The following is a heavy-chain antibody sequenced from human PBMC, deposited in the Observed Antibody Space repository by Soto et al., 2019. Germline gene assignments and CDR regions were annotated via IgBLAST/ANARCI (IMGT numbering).Heavy chain of an antibody. V-gene: IGHV1-18*01. CDR1: GYTFTTYG. D-gene: IGHD6-13*01. J-gene: IGHJ4*02. CDR3: ARIIRLRKQLVYRADY. Sequence: VKVSCKASGYTFTTYGISWVRQAPGQGLEWMGWISAYNGNTNYTQKLQGRVTMTTDTSTSTAYMELRSLRSDDTAVYYCARIIRLRKQLVYRADYWGQGNLVTVSS. CDR2: ISAYNGNT.